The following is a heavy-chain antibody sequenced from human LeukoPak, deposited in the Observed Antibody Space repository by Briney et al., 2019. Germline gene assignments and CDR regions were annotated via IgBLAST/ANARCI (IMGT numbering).Heavy chain of an antibody. Sequence: PGGSLRLSCAASGFTFSNYWMHWVRQAPGKGLEWVSYISSSGSTIFYADSVKGRFTISRDNAKSSLHLQMNSLRAEDTAVYYCARVVDGSGSYDNHDSFDIWGQGTMVTVSS. CDR3: ARVVDGSGSYDNHDSFDI. D-gene: IGHD3-10*01. CDR1: GFTFSNYW. J-gene: IGHJ3*02. CDR2: ISSSGSTI. V-gene: IGHV3-11*01.